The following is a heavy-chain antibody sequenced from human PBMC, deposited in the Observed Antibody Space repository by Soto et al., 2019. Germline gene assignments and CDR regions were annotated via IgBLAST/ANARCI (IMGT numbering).Heavy chain of an antibody. CDR1: GYTFTGYY. Sequence: ASVKFSCKASGYTFTGYYMHWVRQAPGQGLEWMGWINPNSGGTNYAQKFQGRVTMTRDTSISTAYMELSRLRSDDTVVYYCARVAYSSSWWGDAFDIWGQGTMVTVSS. D-gene: IGHD6-13*01. CDR3: ARVAYSSSWWGDAFDI. CDR2: INPNSGGT. J-gene: IGHJ3*02. V-gene: IGHV1-2*02.